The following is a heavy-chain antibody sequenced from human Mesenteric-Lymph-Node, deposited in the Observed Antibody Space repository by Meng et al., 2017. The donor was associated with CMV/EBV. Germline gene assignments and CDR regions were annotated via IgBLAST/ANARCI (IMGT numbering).Heavy chain of an antibody. V-gene: IGHV1-2*02. D-gene: IGHD2-2*02. CDR2: INPNSGGT. J-gene: IGHJ6*02. Sequence: ASVKVSCKASGYTFTGYHMHWVRQAPGQGLEWMGWINPNSGGTNYAQKFQGRVTMTRDTSISTAYMELSSLRSDDTAVYYCARRLACSSTSCYIYYYYGMDVWGQGTTVTVSS. CDR3: ARRLACSSTSCYIYYYYGMDV. CDR1: GYTFTGYH.